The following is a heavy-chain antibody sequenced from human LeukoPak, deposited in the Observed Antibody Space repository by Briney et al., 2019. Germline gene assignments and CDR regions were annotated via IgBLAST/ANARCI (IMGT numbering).Heavy chain of an antibody. J-gene: IGHJ4*02. CDR3: ARDPDYGDPY. Sequence: GGSLRLSCTVSGFTLTDHYMSWFRQSPGRGLEWISWITSSATRDYADSVKGRFTISRDNTKNSVYLQMTSLRPDDTAVYYCARDPDYGDPYWGQGTLVTVSS. D-gene: IGHD4-17*01. CDR2: ITSSATR. CDR1: GFTLTDHY. V-gene: IGHV3-11*01.